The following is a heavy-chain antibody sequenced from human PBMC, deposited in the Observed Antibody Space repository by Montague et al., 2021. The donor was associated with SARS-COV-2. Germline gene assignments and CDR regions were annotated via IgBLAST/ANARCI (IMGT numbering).Heavy chain of an antibody. CDR2: TYYRSKWYN. CDR3: ARIPVGSKYYFDF. V-gene: IGHV6-1*01. CDR1: GDSVSVNKAT. J-gene: IGHJ4*02. D-gene: IGHD2-2*01. Sequence: CAISGDSVSVNKATWNWIKQSPSLDPEGQVVTYYRSKWYNDYAESVKSRITIDPDTSKHQFSLHLNSVTPEDTAVYYCARIPVGSKYYFDFWGQGTLVTVSS.